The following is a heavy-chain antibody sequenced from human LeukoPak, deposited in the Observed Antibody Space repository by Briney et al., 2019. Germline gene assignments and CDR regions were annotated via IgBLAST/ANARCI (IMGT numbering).Heavy chain of an antibody. V-gene: IGHV2-5*01. CDR1: GFSFSDTGEC. Sequence: ESGPTLVNPTQTLTLTCTFSGFSFSDTGECVGWIRQPPGEALEWLALIFWNDDKFYNASLKSRLSITKDTSKNQVILTMTTLDPIVTATYYCVHSSLATNGMDVWGQGAAVTVSS. J-gene: IGHJ6*02. CDR2: IFWNDDK. CDR3: VHSSLATNGMDV.